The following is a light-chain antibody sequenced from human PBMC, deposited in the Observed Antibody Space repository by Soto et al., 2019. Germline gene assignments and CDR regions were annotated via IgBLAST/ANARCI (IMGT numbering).Light chain of an antibody. Sequence: DIQMTQSPSTLSASVGDRVTITCRASQSIDFWLAWYQQKPGKAPQILIYDASTLKSGVPSRFSASGSGTEFTLTISSLQSEDFAVYYCQQYNNWPPWTFGQGTKVDIK. CDR3: QQYNNWPPWT. J-gene: IGKJ1*01. CDR2: DAS. V-gene: IGKV1-5*01. CDR1: QSIDFW.